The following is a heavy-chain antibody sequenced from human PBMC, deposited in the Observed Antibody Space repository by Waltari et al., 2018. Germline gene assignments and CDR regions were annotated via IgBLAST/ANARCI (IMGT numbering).Heavy chain of an antibody. Sequence: QVQLQQWGAGLLQPSETLSLTCAVYGGSFRGSYWSWFLQPPVQGREWIGEINHSGGTNYNPSLKSRVTISGDTSKNQCSLKLSSVTAAETAVYYGARGLGGWKRRYYYYYMDVWGKGTTVTVSS. CDR2: INHSGGT. J-gene: IGHJ6*03. V-gene: IGHV4-34*01. CDR3: ARGLGGWKRRYYYYYMDV. D-gene: IGHD1-1*01. CDR1: GGSFRGSY.